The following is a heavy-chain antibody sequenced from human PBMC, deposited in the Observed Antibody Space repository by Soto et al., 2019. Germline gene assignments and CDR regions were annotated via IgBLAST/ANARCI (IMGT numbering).Heavy chain of an antibody. CDR2: IHHSGST. V-gene: IGHV4-4*02. CDR1: GGSISSSNR. CDR3: ARGGSYSTSGVDY. J-gene: IGHJ4*02. D-gene: IGHD6-6*01. Sequence: QVQLQESGPGLVKPSGTLSLTCAVSGGSISSSNRWSWVRQPPGKGLEWIGEIHHSGSTNYNPSLRSGVXXSXDXXKNQFPLKLTSVTVADTAVYYCARGGSYSTSGVDYWGQGTLVTVSS.